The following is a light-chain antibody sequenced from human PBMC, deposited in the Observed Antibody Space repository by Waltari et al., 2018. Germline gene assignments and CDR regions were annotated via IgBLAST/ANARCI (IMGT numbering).Light chain of an antibody. J-gene: IGKJ1*01. CDR3: LQYLHTPRT. Sequence: DVVMTQSPDSLAVSLGERATINCKSSQSLLYTSHNQNYLAWYQQKPGQPPKIRIDWAWIRESGVPDRCSGSGSGTDFTLTIGGLQAEDVASYFCLQYLHTPRTFGQGTKVEIK. CDR1: QSLLYTSHNQNY. V-gene: IGKV4-1*01. CDR2: WAW.